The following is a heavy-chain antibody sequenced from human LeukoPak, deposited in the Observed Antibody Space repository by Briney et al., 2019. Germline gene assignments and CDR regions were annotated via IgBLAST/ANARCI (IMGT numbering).Heavy chain of an antibody. D-gene: IGHD1-26*01. CDR2: IYSGNT. CDR1: GFTVSSNS. Sequence: GGSLRLSCTVSGFTVSSNSMSWVRQAPGKGLEWVSFIYSGNTHYSDSEKGRFTISRDNSKNTLYLQMNSLRAEDTAVYYCARDSPFVWDVFGDSFDIWGQGTVVTVSS. J-gene: IGHJ3*02. V-gene: IGHV3-53*01. CDR3: ARDSPFVWDVFGDSFDI.